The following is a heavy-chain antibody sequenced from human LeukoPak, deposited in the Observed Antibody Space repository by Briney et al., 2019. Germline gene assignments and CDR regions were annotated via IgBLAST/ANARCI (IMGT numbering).Heavy chain of an antibody. V-gene: IGHV1-8*03. D-gene: IGHD2-21*02. Sequence: ASVKVSCKASGYTFTNYHVNWVRQASGQGLEWMTWINPDTGDKGYARKFQDRVTITTDTSISTAYMELSSLSSEDTAVYFCARTTSMTASGYDYWGQGTLVTVSS. CDR2: INPDTGDK. CDR1: GYTFTNYH. J-gene: IGHJ4*02. CDR3: ARTTSMTASGYDY.